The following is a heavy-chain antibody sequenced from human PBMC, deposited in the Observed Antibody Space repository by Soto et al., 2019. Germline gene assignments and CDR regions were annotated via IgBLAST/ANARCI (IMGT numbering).Heavy chain of an antibody. CDR1: GYTFTGYY. D-gene: IGHD6-19*01. Sequence: QVQLVQSGAEVKKPGASVKVSCKASGYTFTGYYMHWVRQAPGQGLEWMGWINPNSGGTNYAQKFQGKVNMTMDKAIRTVYMEVSRLRSDDTAVYYRARDRTIAVAGYYFDYWGQGTLVTVSS. V-gene: IGHV1-2*02. J-gene: IGHJ4*02. CDR2: INPNSGGT. CDR3: ARDRTIAVAGYYFDY.